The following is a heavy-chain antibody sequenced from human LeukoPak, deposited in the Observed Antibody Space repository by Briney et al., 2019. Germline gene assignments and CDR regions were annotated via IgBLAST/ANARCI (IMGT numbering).Heavy chain of an antibody. CDR3: ASLGNYCSSTSCPDY. CDR2: INSDGSST. J-gene: IGHJ4*02. CDR1: GFTFSSYW. V-gene: IGHV3-74*01. Sequence: GGSLRLSCAASGFTFSSYWMHWVRQAPGKGLVWVSRINSDGSSTSYVDSVKGRFTISRDNAKNTLYLQMNSLRAEDTAVYYCASLGNYCSSTSCPDYWGQGTLVTVSS. D-gene: IGHD2-2*01.